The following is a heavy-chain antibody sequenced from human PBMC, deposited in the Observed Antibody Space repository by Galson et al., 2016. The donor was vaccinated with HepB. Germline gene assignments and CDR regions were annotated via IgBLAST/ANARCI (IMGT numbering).Heavy chain of an antibody. CDR3: ARHGWADLYCTTGLYPVSY. CDR2: ISYCGST. J-gene: IGHJ4*02. D-gene: IGHD2-8*01. Sequence: SETLSLTCTVSGGSISKYYWTWIRQPPGKGLEWIGYISYCGSTNYNPSLKSRVTISVDTSKNQFSLKLSSVTAADTAVYYCARHGWADLYCTTGLYPVSYWGQGTLVTVSS. V-gene: IGHV4-59*08. CDR1: GGSISKYY.